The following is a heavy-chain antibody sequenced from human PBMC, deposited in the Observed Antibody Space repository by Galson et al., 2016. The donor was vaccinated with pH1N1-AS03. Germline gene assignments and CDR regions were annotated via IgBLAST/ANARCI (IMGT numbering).Heavy chain of an antibody. CDR3: ARDRPNYNVYLDH. V-gene: IGHV4-34*01. CDR2: INHSGNT. D-gene: IGHD5-24*01. CDR1: VGSFSGYY. J-gene: IGHJ4*02. Sequence: SETLSLTCAVYVGSFSGYYWSWIRQPPGQGLEWIGEINHSGNTNYNPSLKSRVTISVDTSKNQFSLKLTSVTAEDTAVYYCARDRPNYNVYLDHWGQGILVTVSS.